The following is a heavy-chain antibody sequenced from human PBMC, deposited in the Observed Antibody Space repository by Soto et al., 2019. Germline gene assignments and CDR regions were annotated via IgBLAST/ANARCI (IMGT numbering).Heavy chain of an antibody. D-gene: IGHD3-3*01. Sequence: QLHLVQSGAVVKKPGASVTVSCSASGYPVTAYYMHWVRQAPGRGLEWMVGINPATGAAKYTQTSRGRVTMPRDTSTSTVFMDLCGLTSEDAGGFYCARGGGVGVAGSAAFDMWGQGTLVTVSS. CDR1: GYPVTAYY. V-gene: IGHV1-2*02. CDR3: ARGGGVGVAGSAAFDM. CDR2: INPATGAA. J-gene: IGHJ3*02.